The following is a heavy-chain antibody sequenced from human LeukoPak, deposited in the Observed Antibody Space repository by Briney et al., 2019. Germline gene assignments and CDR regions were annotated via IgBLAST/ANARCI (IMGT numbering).Heavy chain of an antibody. Sequence: GGSLRLSCAASGFTFSSYEMNWVRQAPGKGLEWVSYISSSGSTIYYADSVKGRFTISRDNAKNSLYLQMNSLRAEDTAAYYCARDSVYYDSSGYYPSTFDYWGQGTLVTVSS. D-gene: IGHD3-22*01. V-gene: IGHV3-48*03. CDR1: GFTFSSYE. CDR2: ISSSGSTI. J-gene: IGHJ4*02. CDR3: ARDSVYYDSSGYYPSTFDY.